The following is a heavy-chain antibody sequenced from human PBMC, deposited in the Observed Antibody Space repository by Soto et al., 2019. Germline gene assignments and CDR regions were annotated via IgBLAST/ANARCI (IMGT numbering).Heavy chain of an antibody. Sequence: EVQLLEFGGGLVRPGGSLRLSCAASGFIFRSYAMHLVRQAPGKGLEWVSGISGHGGDIYYADSVKGRFTISRETATSTLYLQMDSLRADDTAVYYCAREDGGGPFDFCGPGTLVTVSS. CDR3: AREDGGGPFDF. CDR2: ISGHGGDI. D-gene: IGHD2-15*01. V-gene: IGHV3-23*01. CDR1: GFIFRSYA. J-gene: IGHJ4*02.